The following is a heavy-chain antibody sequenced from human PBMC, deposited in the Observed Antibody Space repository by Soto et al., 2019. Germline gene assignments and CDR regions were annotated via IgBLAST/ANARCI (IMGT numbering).Heavy chain of an antibody. CDR3: ARSSGGYSYNGMDV. Sequence: QEQLLQSGAEVKQPGASVKVSCKASGYTFTGYYIHWVRQAPGQGLEWMGWINPKSGDTKYAQKFQGRVTVTRDTSISTAYMELSRLRADDTAVDYCARSSGGYSYNGMDVWGQGTTVTVSS. CDR1: GYTFTGYY. D-gene: IGHD1-26*01. J-gene: IGHJ6*02. V-gene: IGHV1-2*02. CDR2: INPKSGDT.